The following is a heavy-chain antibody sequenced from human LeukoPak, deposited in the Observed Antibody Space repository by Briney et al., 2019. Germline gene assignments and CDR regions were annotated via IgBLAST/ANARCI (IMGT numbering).Heavy chain of an antibody. CDR3: ARVQESQIDYYFDY. Sequence: KTSETLSLTCAVYGGSFSGYYWSWIRQPPGKGLEWIGEINHSGSTNYNPSLKSRVTISVDTSKNQFSLKLSSVTAADTAVYYCARVQESQIDYYFDYWGQGPWSPSPQ. D-gene: IGHD3-9*01. CDR1: GGSFSGYY. J-gene: IGHJ4*02. V-gene: IGHV4-34*01. CDR2: INHSGST.